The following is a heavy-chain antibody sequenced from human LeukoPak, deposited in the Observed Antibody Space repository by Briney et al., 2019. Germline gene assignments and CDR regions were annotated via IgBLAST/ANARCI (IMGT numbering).Heavy chain of an antibody. CDR1: GYTLSSYA. V-gene: IGHV1-18*01. J-gene: IGHJ2*01. D-gene: IGHD2/OR15-2a*01. CDR3: ARDNTWYFDL. Sequence: ASVKVSCTASGYTLSSYAISWVRQAPGQGLEWMGWISPYNGNTNSAQKFQGRVTMTTDTSTSAAYMELRSLRSDDTAVYYCARDNTWYFDLWGRGTLVTVSS. CDR2: ISPYNGNT.